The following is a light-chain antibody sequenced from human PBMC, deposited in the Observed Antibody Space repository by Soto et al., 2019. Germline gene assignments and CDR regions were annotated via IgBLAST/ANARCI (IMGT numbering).Light chain of an antibody. CDR3: QQYGSSPLFT. CDR1: QSVSSSY. Sequence: EIVLTQSPGTLSLSPGERATLSCRARQSVSSSYLAWYQQKPGQAPRLLIYGASSRATGIPDRFSGSGSGTDFTLTISRLEPEDCAVYYCQQYGSSPLFTFGPGTKVDIK. J-gene: IGKJ3*01. CDR2: GAS. V-gene: IGKV3-20*01.